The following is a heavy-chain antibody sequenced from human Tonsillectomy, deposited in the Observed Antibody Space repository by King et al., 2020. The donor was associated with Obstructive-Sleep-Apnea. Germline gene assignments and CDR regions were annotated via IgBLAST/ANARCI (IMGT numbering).Heavy chain of an antibody. CDR2: IYPGDSDT. CDR1: GYSFTSYW. Sequence: QLVQSGAGVKKPGESLKISCKGSGYSFTSYWIGWVRQMPGKGLEWMGIIYPGDSDTRYSPSFQGQVTIPADKSISTAYLQWSRLKASDTAMYYCARGGYDYGDYGNSDYWGQGTLVTVSS. J-gene: IGHJ4*02. CDR3: ARGGYDYGDYGNSDY. D-gene: IGHD4-17*01. V-gene: IGHV5-51*01.